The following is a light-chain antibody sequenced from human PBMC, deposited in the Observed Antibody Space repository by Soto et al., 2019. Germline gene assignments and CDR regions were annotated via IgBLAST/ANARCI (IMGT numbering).Light chain of an antibody. J-gene: IGKJ2*01. Sequence: EIVLTQSPGTLSLSPGERATLSCRASQSFSRSYLAWYQQKPGQAPRLVIYGASSRATGIPDRFSGSGSGTDITLTISRLEPEDFAVYYCQQYGTSGWTFGQGTKLEIK. CDR2: GAS. CDR3: QQYGTSGWT. CDR1: QSFSRSY. V-gene: IGKV3-20*01.